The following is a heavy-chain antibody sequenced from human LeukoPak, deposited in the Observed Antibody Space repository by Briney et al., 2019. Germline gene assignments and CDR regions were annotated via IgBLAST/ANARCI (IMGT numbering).Heavy chain of an antibody. CDR1: GFTFSSYW. CDR2: INSDGSST. V-gene: IGHV3-74*01. Sequence: GGSLRLSCAASGFTFSSYWMHWVRQAPGQGLVWVSRINSDGSSTTYAASVKGRFNLSRDNAKNTLYLQMNSLRAEDTAVYYCARRGYSSGWYVIDYWGQGTLVTVSS. CDR3: ARRGYSSGWYVIDY. J-gene: IGHJ4*02. D-gene: IGHD6-19*01.